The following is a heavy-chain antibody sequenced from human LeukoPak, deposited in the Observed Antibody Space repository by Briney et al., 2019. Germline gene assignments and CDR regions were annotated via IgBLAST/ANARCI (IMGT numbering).Heavy chain of an antibody. CDR2: IKPKTDGETT. CDR1: GFTLSNAY. CDR3: ITPLPYSAQ. D-gene: IGHD2-21*01. V-gene: IGHV3-15*07. Sequence: GGSLRLSCAASGFTLSNAYMNWVRQAPGKGLEWVGRIKPKTDGETTEYAAPVKGRFSISRDDSKNMLYLQMNSLKTEDTAVYYCITPLPYSAQGGQGTLVTVSS. J-gene: IGHJ4*02.